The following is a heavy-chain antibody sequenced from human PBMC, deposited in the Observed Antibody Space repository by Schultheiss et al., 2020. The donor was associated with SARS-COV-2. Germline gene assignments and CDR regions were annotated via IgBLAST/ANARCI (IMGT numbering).Heavy chain of an antibody. J-gene: IGHJ5*02. CDR3: ARMSLPGYVNVPFDP. D-gene: IGHD5-12*01. Sequence: SETLSLTCTVSGGSISSSSYYWGWIRQPPGKGLEWIGSIYYSGSTYYNPSLKSRVTISVDTSKNQFSLKLSSVTAADTAVYYCARMSLPGYVNVPFDPWGQGTLVTVSS. V-gene: IGHV4-39*01. CDR2: IYYSGST. CDR1: GGSISSSSYY.